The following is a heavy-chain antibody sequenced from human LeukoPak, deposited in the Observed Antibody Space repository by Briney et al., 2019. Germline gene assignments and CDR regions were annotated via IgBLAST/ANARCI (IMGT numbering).Heavy chain of an antibody. V-gene: IGHV3-30*03. J-gene: IGHJ4*02. CDR2: ISYDGSNK. CDR1: GFTFSSYG. D-gene: IGHD3-22*01. Sequence: GRSLRLSCAASGFTFSSYGMHWARQAPGKGLEWVAVISYDGSNKYYADSVKGRFTISRDNSKNTLYLQMNSLRAEDTAVYYCARGGDYYDSSGYFWRPAEIDYWGQGTLVTVSS. CDR3: ARGGDYYDSSGYFWRPAEIDY.